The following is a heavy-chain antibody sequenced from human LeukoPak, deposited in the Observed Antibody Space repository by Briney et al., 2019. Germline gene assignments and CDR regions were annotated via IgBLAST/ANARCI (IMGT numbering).Heavy chain of an antibody. CDR3: ARGYCSGGSCYMAASWFDP. J-gene: IGHJ5*02. CDR2: MNPNSGNT. V-gene: IGHV1-8*03. CDR1: RYTFPSYD. D-gene: IGHD2-15*01. Sequence: ASVKVSCKASRYTFPSYDINWVRQATGQGLEWMGWMNPNSGNTGYAQKFQGRVTITRNTSISTAYMELSSLRSEDTAVYYCARGYCSGGSCYMAASWFDPWGQGTLVTVSS.